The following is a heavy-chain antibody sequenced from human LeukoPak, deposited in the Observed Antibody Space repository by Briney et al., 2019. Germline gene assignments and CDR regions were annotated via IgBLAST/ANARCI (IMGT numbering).Heavy chain of an antibody. CDR3: ARLSSPADNRYYYYYYMDV. D-gene: IGHD5-24*01. CDR2: IYTSGST. V-gene: IGHV4-4*07. CDR1: GGSISSYY. J-gene: IGHJ6*03. Sequence: SETLSLTCTVSGGSISSYYWSWIRQPAGKGLEWIGRIYTSGSTNYNPSLKSRVTMSVDTSKNQFSLKLSSVTAADTAVYYCARLSSPADNRYYYYYYMDVWGKGTTVTVSS.